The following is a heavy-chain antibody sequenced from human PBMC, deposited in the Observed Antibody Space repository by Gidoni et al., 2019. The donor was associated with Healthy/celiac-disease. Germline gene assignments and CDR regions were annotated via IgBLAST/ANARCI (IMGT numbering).Heavy chain of an antibody. J-gene: IGHJ6*03. Sequence: EVQLVESGGGLVQPGRSLRLSCAASGFTFDDYAMHWVRQAPGKGLEWVSGISWNSGSIGYADSVKGRFTISRDNAKNSLYLQMNSLRAEDTALYYCAKGGRETYYYYMDVWGKGTTVTVSS. CDR2: ISWNSGSI. D-gene: IGHD1-26*01. V-gene: IGHV3-9*01. CDR3: AKGGRETYYYYMDV. CDR1: GFTFDDYA.